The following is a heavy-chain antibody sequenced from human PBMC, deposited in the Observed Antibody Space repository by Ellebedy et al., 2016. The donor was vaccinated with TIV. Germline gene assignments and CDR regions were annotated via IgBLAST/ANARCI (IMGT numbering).Heavy chain of an antibody. Sequence: GESLKISCAASGFTFSSYWMHWVRQAPGEGLEWVSRINSDGSSTSYADSVKGRFTISRDNAKNTLYLQVNSLRAEDTAVYYCARGGTTVTTVEDYWGQGTLVTVSS. CDR2: INSDGSST. V-gene: IGHV3-74*01. CDR1: GFTFSSYW. J-gene: IGHJ4*02. D-gene: IGHD4-17*01. CDR3: ARGGTTVTTVEDY.